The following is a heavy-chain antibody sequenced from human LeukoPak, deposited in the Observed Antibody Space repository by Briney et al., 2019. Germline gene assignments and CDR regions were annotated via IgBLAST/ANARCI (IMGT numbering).Heavy chain of an antibody. CDR1: GGTFSSYA. CDR2: IIPIFGTA. Sequence: SVKVSCKASGGTFSSYAISWVRQAPGQGLEWMGGIIPIFGTANYAQKFQGRVTITTDESTSTAYMELSSLRSEDTAVYYCARAKFGNDAFDIWGQGTMVTVSS. D-gene: IGHD1-14*01. J-gene: IGHJ3*02. V-gene: IGHV1-69*05. CDR3: ARAKFGNDAFDI.